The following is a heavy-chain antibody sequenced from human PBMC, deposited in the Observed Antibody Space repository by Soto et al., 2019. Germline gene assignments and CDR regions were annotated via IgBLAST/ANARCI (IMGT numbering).Heavy chain of an antibody. J-gene: IGHJ4*02. CDR3: GRSIFGVADFDY. CDR2: IYYSGST. CDR1: GGSISSYY. D-gene: IGHD3-3*01. Sequence: SETLSLTCTVSGGSISSYYWSWIRQPPGKGLEWIGYIYYSGSTNYNPSLKSRVTISVDTSKNQFSLKLSSVTAADTAVYYCGRSIFGVADFDYRGQGTLVTVSP. V-gene: IGHV4-59*01.